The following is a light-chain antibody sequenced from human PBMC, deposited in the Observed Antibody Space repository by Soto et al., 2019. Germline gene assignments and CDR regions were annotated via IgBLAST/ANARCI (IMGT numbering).Light chain of an antibody. J-gene: IGKJ1*01. CDR3: QQCDKWPGT. CDR1: ENIDNN. CDR2: DAS. Sequence: DIVMTQSPATLSVSPGDRATLSCRASENIDNNLAWYQQKPGQSPTLLIYDASTRTSGLPARFSGSGSGAAFNLTISSLQSEDFAVYYCQQCDKWPGTFGQGTLVDTK. V-gene: IGKV3-15*01.